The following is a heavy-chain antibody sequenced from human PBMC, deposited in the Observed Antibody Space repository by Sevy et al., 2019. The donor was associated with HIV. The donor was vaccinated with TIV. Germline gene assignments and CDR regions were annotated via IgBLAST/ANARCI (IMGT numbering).Heavy chain of an antibody. CDR3: XXPTLTYSSGWSYYDH. Sequence: SETLSLTCTVSGASISSSGYYWGWIRQPPGKGLEWIASIRYTGSTYYNPSLRSRVTISADASKNQFSLRLNSVTAAXTAVYYCXXPTLTYSSGWSYYDHWGQGTVVTVSS. V-gene: IGHV4-39*01. CDR2: IRYTGST. CDR1: GASISSSGYY. D-gene: IGHD6-19*01. J-gene: IGHJ4*02.